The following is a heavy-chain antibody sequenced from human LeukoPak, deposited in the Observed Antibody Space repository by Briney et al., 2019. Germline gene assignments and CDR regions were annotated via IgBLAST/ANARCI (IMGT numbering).Heavy chain of an antibody. CDR3: VKDQRYYYGSGSADRFDY. J-gene: IGHJ4*02. V-gene: IGHV3-64D*06. CDR1: GFTFSSYA. Sequence: GGSLRLSCSASGFTFSSYAMHWVRQAPGKGLEYVSAIRRNGGSTYYADSVKGRFTISRDNSKNTLYLQMSSLRAEDTAVYYCVKDQRYYYGSGSADRFDYWGQGTLVTVSS. CDR2: IRRNGGST. D-gene: IGHD3-10*01.